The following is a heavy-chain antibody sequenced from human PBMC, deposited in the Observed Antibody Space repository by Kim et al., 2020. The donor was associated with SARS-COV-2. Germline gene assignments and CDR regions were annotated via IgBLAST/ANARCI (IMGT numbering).Heavy chain of an antibody. J-gene: IGHJ4*02. D-gene: IGHD6-19*01. V-gene: IGHV4-34*01. CDR3: ARGSYSSGWYGFDY. Sequence: TPSLKSRVTISVDTSKNQFSLKLSSVTAADTAVYYCARGSYSSGWYGFDYWGQGTLVTVSS.